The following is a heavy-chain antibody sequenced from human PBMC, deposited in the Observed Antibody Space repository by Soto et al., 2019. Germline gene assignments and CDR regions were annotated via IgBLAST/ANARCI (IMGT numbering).Heavy chain of an antibody. CDR2: IYYAGSF. Sequence: SETLSLTCTVSNGSISPYYWSWIRQSPGKGLEWIGYIYYAGSFTYNPSLKSRVTISLNTSKNEVSLRLTSVTAADTAVYYCARLGGYYQALDSWGQATLVTVSS. CDR1: NGSISPYY. D-gene: IGHD3-22*01. J-gene: IGHJ4*02. CDR3: ARLGGYYQALDS. V-gene: IGHV4-59*08.